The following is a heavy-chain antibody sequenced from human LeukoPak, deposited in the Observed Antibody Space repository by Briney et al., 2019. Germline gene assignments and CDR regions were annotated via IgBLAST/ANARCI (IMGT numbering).Heavy chain of an antibody. Sequence: KPGGSLRLSCAASGFTFSDYYMSWIRQAPGKGLEWVSYISSSSSYTDYADSVKGRFTISRDSAKNSLNLQMNSLRAEDTAVYYCARDSGYSGYSDYWGQGTLVTVSS. CDR2: ISSSSSYT. V-gene: IGHV3-11*05. D-gene: IGHD5-12*01. CDR3: ARDSGYSGYSDY. CDR1: GFTFSDYY. J-gene: IGHJ4*02.